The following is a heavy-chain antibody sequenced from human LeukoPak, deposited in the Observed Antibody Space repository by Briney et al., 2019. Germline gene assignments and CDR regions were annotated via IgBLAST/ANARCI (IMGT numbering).Heavy chain of an antibody. Sequence: SETLSLTCAVYGGSFSGYYWSWIRQPPGKGLEWIGEIKHSGNTNYNPSLKSRVTISIDTSRKQFSLKLNSVTAADTAMYYCARHGTGTQTLEETVTTVYYYYHMDVWGKGATVTISS. CDR3: ARHGTGTQTLEETVTTVYYYYHMDV. CDR1: GGSFSGYY. CDR2: IKHSGNT. J-gene: IGHJ6*03. V-gene: IGHV4-34*01. D-gene: IGHD4-17*01.